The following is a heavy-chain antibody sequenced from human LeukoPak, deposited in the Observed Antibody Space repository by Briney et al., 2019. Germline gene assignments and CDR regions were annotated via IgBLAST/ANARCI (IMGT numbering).Heavy chain of an antibody. Sequence: SKTLSLTCTVSGGSISSYYWSWIRQPPGKGLEWIGYIYYSGSTNYNPSLKSRVTISVDTSKNQFSLKLSSVTAADTAVYYCARGDSSSWSINYYYYYYMDVWGKGTTVTVSS. CDR3: ARGDSSSWSINYYYYYYMDV. V-gene: IGHV4-59*01. D-gene: IGHD6-13*01. J-gene: IGHJ6*03. CDR1: GGSISSYY. CDR2: IYYSGST.